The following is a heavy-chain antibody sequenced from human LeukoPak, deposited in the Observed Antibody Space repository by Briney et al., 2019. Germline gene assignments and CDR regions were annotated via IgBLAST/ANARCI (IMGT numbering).Heavy chain of an antibody. J-gene: IGHJ4*02. CDR2: IRSKALYETS. CDR3: VRESVRDYYFDF. V-gene: IGHV3-49*04. D-gene: IGHD3-10*02. CDR1: GCRFGGYA. Sequence: PGGSLRLSCSGSGCRFGGYALSWVRQAPGKGLEWVGFIRSKALYETSEYAASVEARFAISRDESNNIVYLQINSLKTEDTAVYFCVRESVRDYYFDFWGQGTLVTVSS.